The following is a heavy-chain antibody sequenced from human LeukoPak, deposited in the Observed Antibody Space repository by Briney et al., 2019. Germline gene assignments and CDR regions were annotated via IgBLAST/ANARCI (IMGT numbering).Heavy chain of an antibody. Sequence: GGSLRLSCAASGFTFSSYSMNWVRQAPGKGLEWVSYISSSSSTIYYADSVKGRFTISRDNAKSSLYLQMNSLRAEDTAVYYCARDGGVVVAAGIDYWGQGTLVTVSS. V-gene: IGHV3-48*01. D-gene: IGHD2-15*01. CDR3: ARDGGVVVAAGIDY. CDR1: GFTFSSYS. CDR2: ISSSSSTI. J-gene: IGHJ4*02.